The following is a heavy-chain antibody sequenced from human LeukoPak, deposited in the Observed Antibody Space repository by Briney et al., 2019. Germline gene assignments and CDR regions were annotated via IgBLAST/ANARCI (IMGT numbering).Heavy chain of an antibody. CDR1: GFTLRDLF. D-gene: IGHD3-16*01. Sequence: QPGGSLRLSCTASGFTLRDLFIDWVRQAPGRGLEWIGRSRSKAESYRSEYAATVRGRFTISRDDSKDSVSLQMNSLQTEDTAVYYCSGGFAGRGPSDIWGQGTMVTVSS. CDR2: SRSKAESYRS. V-gene: IGHV3-72*01. J-gene: IGHJ3*02. CDR3: SGGFAGRGPSDI.